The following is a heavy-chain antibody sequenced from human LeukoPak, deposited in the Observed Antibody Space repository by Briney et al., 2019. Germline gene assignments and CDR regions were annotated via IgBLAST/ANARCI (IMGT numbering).Heavy chain of an antibody. CDR3: ATGTGAGSGYYYYYYYMDV. J-gene: IGHJ6*03. CDR1: GFTFSSYA. CDR2: ISGSGGST. V-gene: IGHV3-23*01. D-gene: IGHD3-22*01. Sequence: PGGSLRLSCAASGFTFSSYAMSWVRQATGKGLEWVSAISGSGGSTYYADSVKGRFTISRDNSKNTLYLQVNSLRAEDTAVYHCATGTGAGSGYYYYYYYMDVWGKGTTVTVSS.